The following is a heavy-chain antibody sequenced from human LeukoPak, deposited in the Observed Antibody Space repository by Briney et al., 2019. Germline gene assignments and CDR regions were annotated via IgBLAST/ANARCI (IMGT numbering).Heavy chain of an antibody. V-gene: IGHV3-20*04. CDR2: INWNGDST. CDR3: ASAAAYYYYQYMDV. D-gene: IGHD6-13*01. Sequence: PGGSLRPSCAASGFTFEADGMSWVRQAPGKGLEWVSGINWNGDSTGYADSVKGRFTISRDNAKNALYLQMNSLRAEDTALYYCASAAAYYYYQYMDVWGKGTTVIVSS. J-gene: IGHJ6*03. CDR1: GFTFEADG.